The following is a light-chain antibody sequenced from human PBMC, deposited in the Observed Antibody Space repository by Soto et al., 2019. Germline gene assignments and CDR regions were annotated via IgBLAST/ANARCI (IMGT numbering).Light chain of an antibody. J-gene: IGLJ1*01. Sequence: QSALTQPASVSGSPGQSITISCTGTSRDVGGYSHVSWYQHHPGKAPKLVIYEVTNRPSGVSNRYSGSKSGNTASLTISGLQAEDEADYYCSSYTSISTYVFGIGTKLTVL. CDR1: SRDVGGYSH. CDR2: EVT. V-gene: IGLV2-14*01. CDR3: SSYTSISTYV.